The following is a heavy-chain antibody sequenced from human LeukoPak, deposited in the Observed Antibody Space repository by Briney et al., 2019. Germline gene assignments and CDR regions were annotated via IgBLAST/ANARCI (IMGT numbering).Heavy chain of an antibody. Sequence: GGSLRLSCAASGFTFNDYSMNWVRQAPGKGLEWVSYISGGSYTIYYADSVKGRFTISRDDAKNTLYLQMNSLRAEDTAVYYCTTIRPGYWGRGTLVTVSS. D-gene: IGHD5-24*01. CDR1: GFTFNDYS. J-gene: IGHJ4*02. CDR2: ISGGSYTI. CDR3: TTIRPGY. V-gene: IGHV3-48*04.